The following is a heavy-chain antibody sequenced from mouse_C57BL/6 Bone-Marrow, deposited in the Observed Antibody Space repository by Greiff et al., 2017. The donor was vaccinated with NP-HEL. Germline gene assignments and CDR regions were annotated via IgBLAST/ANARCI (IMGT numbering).Heavy chain of an antibody. V-gene: IGHV5-17*01. Sequence: EVKVEESGGGLVKPGGSLKLSCATSGFTFSDYGMHWVRQAPEKGLEWVAYISSGSSTIYYADTVKGRFTISRDNAKNTLFLQMTSQRSEDTAMYYGARRWVLVYVDVWGTGTTVTGSS. J-gene: IGHJ1*03. CDR1: GFTFSDYG. CDR3: ARRWVLVYVDV. CDR2: ISSGSSTI. D-gene: IGHD2-3*01.